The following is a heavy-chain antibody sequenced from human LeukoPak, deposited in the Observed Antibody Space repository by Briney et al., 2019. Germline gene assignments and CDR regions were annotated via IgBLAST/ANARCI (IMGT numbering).Heavy chain of an antibody. CDR2: SSSGSTI. CDR1: GFTFSIYE. CDR3: AREDSSGLDY. V-gene: IGHV3-48*03. J-gene: IGHJ4*02. D-gene: IGHD6-19*01. Sequence: GGSLRLSCAASGFTFSIYEMNWVRQAPGKGLEWVSSSSGSTIYYADSVKGRFTISRDNAKNSLYLQMNSLRAEDTAIYYCAREDSSGLDYWGQGTLVTVSS.